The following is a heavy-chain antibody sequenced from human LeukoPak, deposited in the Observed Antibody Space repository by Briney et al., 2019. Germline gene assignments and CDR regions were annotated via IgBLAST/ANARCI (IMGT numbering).Heavy chain of an antibody. Sequence: GASVKVSCKDSGYTFTSYDINWVRQATGQGLEWMGWMNPNRGNTGYAQKFQGRVTMTRNTSISTAYMELSSLRSEDTAVYYCARGRMVRGVTWWFDPWGQGTLVTVSS. CDR3: ARGRMVRGVTWWFDP. D-gene: IGHD3-10*01. J-gene: IGHJ5*02. V-gene: IGHV1-8*01. CDR2: MNPNRGNT. CDR1: GYTFTSYD.